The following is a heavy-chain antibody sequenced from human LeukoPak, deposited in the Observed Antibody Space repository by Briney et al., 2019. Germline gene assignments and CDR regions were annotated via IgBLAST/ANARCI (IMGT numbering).Heavy chain of an antibody. J-gene: IGHJ4*02. V-gene: IGHV4-59*08. CDR2: IYYSGST. D-gene: IGHD3-22*01. CDR3: ARFIDYYDSSSYQYYFDY. Sequence: PSETLSLTCTVSGGSISSYYWSWIRQPPGKGLEWIGYIYYSGSTNYNPSLKSRVTISEDTSKNQFSLKLSSVTAADTAVYYCARFIDYYDSSSYQYYFDYWGQGTLVTVSS. CDR1: GGSISSYY.